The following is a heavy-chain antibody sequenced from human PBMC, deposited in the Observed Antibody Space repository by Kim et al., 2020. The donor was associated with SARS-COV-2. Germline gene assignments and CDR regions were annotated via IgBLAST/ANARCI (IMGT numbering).Heavy chain of an antibody. CDR1: GFTFSSYA. D-gene: IGHD5-12*01. CDR3: AKDRVDIVATIWSSSYRSNYYGMDV. J-gene: IGHJ6*02. CDR2: ISGSGGST. Sequence: GGSLRLSCAASGFTFSSYAMSWVRQAPGKGLEWVSAISGSGGSTYYADSVKGRFTISRDNSKNTLYLQMNSLRAEDTAVYYCAKDRVDIVATIWSSSYRSNYYGMDVWGQGTTVTVSS. V-gene: IGHV3-23*01.